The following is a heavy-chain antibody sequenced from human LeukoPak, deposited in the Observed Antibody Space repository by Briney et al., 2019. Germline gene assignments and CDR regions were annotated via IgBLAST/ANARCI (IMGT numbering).Heavy chain of an antibody. J-gene: IGHJ4*02. D-gene: IGHD4-17*01. CDR3: ARNQATVTTGFDY. CDR2: IHYSGST. V-gene: IGHV4-31*03. Sequence: PSQTLSLTCTVSGGSINSGGYYWSWIRQHPGKGLEWIGYIHYSGSTYYNPSLKSRITISVDTSKNQFSLKLSSVTAADTAVYYCARNQATVTTGFDYWGQGTLVTVSS. CDR1: GGSINSGGYY.